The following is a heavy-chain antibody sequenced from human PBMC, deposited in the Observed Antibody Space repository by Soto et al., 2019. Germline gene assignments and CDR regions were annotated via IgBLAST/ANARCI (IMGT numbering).Heavy chain of an antibody. V-gene: IGHV3-48*02. D-gene: IGHD3-10*01. CDR3: ARVGSGPPAY. CDR2: ISSSSSTI. J-gene: IGHJ4*02. CDR1: GFSFDTYS. Sequence: GGSLRLSCAASGFSFDTYSMSWVRQAPGKGLEWVSYISSSSSTIYYSDSVKGRFTISRDNAKNSLYLQMNSLRDEDTAVYFCARVGSGPPAYWGQGTLVTVSS.